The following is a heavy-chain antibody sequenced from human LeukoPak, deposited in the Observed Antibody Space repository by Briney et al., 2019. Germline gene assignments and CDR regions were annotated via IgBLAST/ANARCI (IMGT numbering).Heavy chain of an antibody. D-gene: IGHD2-21*02. CDR3: ATVPTYCGGDCYTDY. V-gene: IGHV4-39*01. Sequence: SETLSLTCTVSGGSISSSSYYWGWIRQPPGKGLEWIGSIYYSGSTYYNPSLKSRVTISVDTSKNQFSLKLSSVTAADTAVYYCATVPTYCGGDCYTDYWGQGTLVTVSS. CDR2: IYYSGST. J-gene: IGHJ4*02. CDR1: GGSISSSSYY.